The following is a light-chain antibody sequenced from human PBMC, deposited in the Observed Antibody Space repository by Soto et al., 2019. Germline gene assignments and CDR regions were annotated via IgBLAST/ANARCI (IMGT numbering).Light chain of an antibody. CDR1: QSIGSN. CDR2: AAS. V-gene: IGKV3-15*01. J-gene: IGKJ1*01. Sequence: EIVMTQSPATLSVSPGERATLSCRASQSIGSNLAWYQQKPGQAPRLLIYAASISATGFPARFSGSGSGTELTLTISGLQYDDFAVYFCQQYNNWPSWTFGQGTKVEIK. CDR3: QQYNNWPSWT.